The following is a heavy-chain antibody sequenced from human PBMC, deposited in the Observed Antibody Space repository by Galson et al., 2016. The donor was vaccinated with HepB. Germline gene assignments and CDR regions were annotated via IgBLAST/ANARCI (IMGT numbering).Heavy chain of an antibody. J-gene: IGHJ4*02. CDR1: GYTFTDHY. Sequence: SVKVSCKASGYTFTDHYMHWVRQAPGQGFEWMGWIQPNNGDTNYAQRFQGRVTLTRDMSISTVHMELTRLRSDDTGVYYLARGYYRSGTTYIYLFDNWGQGTLVTVSS. CDR2: IQPNNGDT. CDR3: ARGYYRSGTTYIYLFDN. D-gene: IGHD3-16*02. V-gene: IGHV1-2*02.